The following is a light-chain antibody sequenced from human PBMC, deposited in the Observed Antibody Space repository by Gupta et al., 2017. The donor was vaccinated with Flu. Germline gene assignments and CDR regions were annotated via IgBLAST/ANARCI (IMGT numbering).Light chain of an antibody. CDR2: RND. V-gene: IGLV1-44*01. CDR1: SNIGSKG. Sequence: SNIGSKGGNLYQAFPGNGPKLLIYRNDQRPSGVPDRFSGSKSGTSASLAISGLQSEDEADYYCASWDNSLIGLYVFGTGTKVAVL. J-gene: IGLJ1*01. CDR3: ASWDNSLIGLYV.